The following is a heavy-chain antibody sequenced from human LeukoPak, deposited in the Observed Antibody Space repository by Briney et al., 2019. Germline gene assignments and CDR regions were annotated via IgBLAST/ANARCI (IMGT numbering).Heavy chain of an antibody. CDR2: IYSGGST. J-gene: IGHJ4*02. CDR1: GFTFSSYA. D-gene: IGHD2-2*01. CDR3: ARGEGDIVVVPAARFDY. Sequence: GGSLRLSCAASGFTFSSYAMSWVRQAPGKGLEWVSVIYSGGSTYYADSVKGRFTISRDNSKNTLYLQMNSLRAEDTAVYYCARGEGDIVVVPAARFDYWGQGTLVTVSS. V-gene: IGHV3-53*01.